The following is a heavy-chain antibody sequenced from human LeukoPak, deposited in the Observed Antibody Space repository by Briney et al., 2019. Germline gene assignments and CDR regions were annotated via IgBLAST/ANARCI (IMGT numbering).Heavy chain of an antibody. CDR1: GGSFSGYY. D-gene: IGHD1-26*01. CDR2: INHSGST. V-gene: IGHV4-34*01. J-gene: IGHJ5*02. CDR3: ARGGNYWPQWWFDP. Sequence: SETLSLTCAVYGGSFSGYYWSWIRQPPGKGLEWIGEINHSGSTNYNPSLKSRVTMSLDASKNQFSLELNSVTPADTAVYYCARGGNYWPQWWFDPWGRGTLVSVSS.